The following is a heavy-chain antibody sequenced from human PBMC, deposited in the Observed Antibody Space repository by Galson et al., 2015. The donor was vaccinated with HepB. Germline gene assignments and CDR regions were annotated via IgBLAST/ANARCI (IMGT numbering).Heavy chain of an antibody. V-gene: IGHV3-64D*06. J-gene: IGHJ4*02. D-gene: IGHD2-2*02. CDR1: GFTFSNYA. CDR2: ISLNGDST. CDR3: VKGRYGYTTGCYNDFDY. Sequence: SLRLSCAVSGFTFSNYAMHWVRQAPGKGLEYVSTISLNGDSTHFADSVKGRFTISRDNSKNTLYLQMSSLRPDDTAVYFCVKGRYGYTTGCYNDFDYWGQGTLVTVSS.